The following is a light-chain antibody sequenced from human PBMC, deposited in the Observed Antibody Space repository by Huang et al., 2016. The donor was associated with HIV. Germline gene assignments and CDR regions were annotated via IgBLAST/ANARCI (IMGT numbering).Light chain of an antibody. CDR1: QGISNY. Sequence: DIQMTQSPSSLSASVGDRVTITCRASQGISNYLAWYQQKPGKVPQLLIYAASILESGVPSRFSGSGSGTDFTLTISSLQPGDVATYYCQKYNSAPWTFGQGTKVEIK. V-gene: IGKV1-27*01. CDR3: QKYNSAPWT. CDR2: AAS. J-gene: IGKJ1*01.